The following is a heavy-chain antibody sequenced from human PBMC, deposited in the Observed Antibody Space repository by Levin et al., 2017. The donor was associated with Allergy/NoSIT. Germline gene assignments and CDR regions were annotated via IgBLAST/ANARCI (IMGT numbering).Heavy chain of an antibody. Sequence: NASETLSLTCSVSGGSVNNYYWSWIRQPPGKGLEYIGYIYYSGNTVYNPSLKSRVTISIDTSNNQFSLTLTSVTAADTAVYYCARVGQVLTPRNNYFDPWGQGILVTVSS. CDR2: IYYSGNT. D-gene: IGHD1-1*01. CDR1: GGSVNNYY. V-gene: IGHV4-59*02. CDR3: ARVGQVLTPRNNYFDP. J-gene: IGHJ5*02.